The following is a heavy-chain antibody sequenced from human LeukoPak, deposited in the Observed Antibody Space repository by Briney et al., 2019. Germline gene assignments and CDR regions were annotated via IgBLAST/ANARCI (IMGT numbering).Heavy chain of an antibody. CDR2: IYSGGST. Sequence: GGSLRLSCAASGFTVSTYYMSWVRQAPGKGLEWVSVIYSGGSTYYADSVKGRFTISRDNSKNTLYLRMNSLRAEDTAVYYCARGGXGXNTEXDYWGQGTLVTVSS. V-gene: IGHV3-53*01. CDR1: GFTVSTYY. D-gene: IGHD3-10*01. J-gene: IGHJ4*02. CDR3: ARGGXGXNTEXDY.